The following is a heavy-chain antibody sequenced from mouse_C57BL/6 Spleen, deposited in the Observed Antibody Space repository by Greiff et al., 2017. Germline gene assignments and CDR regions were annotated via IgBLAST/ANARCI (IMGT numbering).Heavy chain of an antibody. J-gene: IGHJ4*01. Sequence: LVAPSQSLSITCTVSGFSLTSYGVHWVRQPPGKGLEWLVVIWSDGSTTYNSALKSRLSISKDNSKSQVFLKMNSLQTDDTAMYYCARQGLRDYYAMDYGGQGTSVTVSS. CDR2: IWSDGST. CDR3: ARQGLRDYYAMDY. CDR1: GFSLTSYG. D-gene: IGHD1-1*01. V-gene: IGHV2-6-2*01.